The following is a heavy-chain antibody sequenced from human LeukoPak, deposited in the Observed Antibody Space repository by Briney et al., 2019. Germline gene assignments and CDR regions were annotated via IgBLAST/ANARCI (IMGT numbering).Heavy chain of an antibody. V-gene: IGHV4-30-4*08. CDR3: ARGKYLGGVPAAPLSPAFDI. D-gene: IGHD2-2*01. CDR2: IYYGGST. Sequence: SETLSLTCTVSGGSISSSSYYWSWIRQPPGKGQEWIGYIYYGGSTYYNPSLKSRVTISVDTSKNQFSLKLSSVTAADTAVYYCARGKYLGGVPAAPLSPAFDIWGQGTMVTVSS. J-gene: IGHJ3*02. CDR1: GGSISSSSYY.